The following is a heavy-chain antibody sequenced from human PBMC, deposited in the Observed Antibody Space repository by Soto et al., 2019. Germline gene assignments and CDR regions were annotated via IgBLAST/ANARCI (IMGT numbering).Heavy chain of an antibody. J-gene: IGHJ4*02. Sequence: ASVKVSCKASGYTFTSYCISWVRQAPGQGLEWMGWISAYNGNTNYAQKLQGRVTMTTDTSTSTAYMELRSLRSDDTAVYYCAREGERGYSYGYSDYWGQGTLVTVSS. CDR1: GYTFTSYC. CDR3: AREGERGYSYGYSDY. D-gene: IGHD5-18*01. V-gene: IGHV1-18*01. CDR2: ISAYNGNT.